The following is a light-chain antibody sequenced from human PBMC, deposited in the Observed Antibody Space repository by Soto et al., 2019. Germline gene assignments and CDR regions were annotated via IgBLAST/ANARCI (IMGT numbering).Light chain of an antibody. CDR1: QSVSSSY. V-gene: IGKV3-20*01. J-gene: IGKJ2*01. Sequence: EIVLTQSPGTLSLSPGERTTLSCRASQSVSSSYLAWYQQKPGQAPRLLIYGAASRATGIPDRFSGSGSGTDLTLTISRLEPEDFAVYYCQQCGGSSQYTFGQGTKLEIK. CDR3: QQCGGSSQYT. CDR2: GAA.